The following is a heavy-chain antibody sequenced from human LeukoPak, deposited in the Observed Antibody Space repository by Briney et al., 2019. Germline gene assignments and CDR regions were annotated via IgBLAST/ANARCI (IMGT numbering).Heavy chain of an antibody. J-gene: IGHJ4*02. CDR3: ARGRADTYYYDSSGSPFDY. CDR1: GYTFTSYG. Sequence: GASVKVSCKASGYTFTSYGISWVRQAPGQGLEWMGWISAYNGNTNYAQKLQGRVTMTTDTSTSTAYMELRSLRSDDTAVYYCARGRADTYYYDSSGSPFDYWGQGTLVTVSS. D-gene: IGHD3-22*01. V-gene: IGHV1-18*01. CDR2: ISAYNGNT.